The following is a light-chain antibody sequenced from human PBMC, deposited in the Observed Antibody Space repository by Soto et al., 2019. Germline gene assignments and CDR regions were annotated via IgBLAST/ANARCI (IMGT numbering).Light chain of an antibody. Sequence: DIQMTQSPSTLSASVGDRVTIACRASQVIRTWVAWYQQKPGKAPKLLIYRESTLESGVSARFSGGRSGPDFTLTISSLQPDDFATYYCQQYDDYPWTFGQGTKVDIK. CDR2: RES. J-gene: IGKJ1*01. CDR1: QVIRTW. V-gene: IGKV1-5*03. CDR3: QQYDDYPWT.